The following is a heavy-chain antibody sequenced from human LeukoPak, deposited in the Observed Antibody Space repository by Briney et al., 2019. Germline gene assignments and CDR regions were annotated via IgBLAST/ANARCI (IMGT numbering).Heavy chain of an antibody. V-gene: IGHV1-69*04. D-gene: IGHD5-12*01. CDR3: ARDPRRWLQSFGPAHTFDY. CDR2: IIPILGIA. Sequence: ASVKVSCKASGGTFSSYAISWVRQAPGQGLEWMGRIIPILGIANYAQKFQGRVTITADKSTSTAYMELSNLRSEDTAVYYCARDPRRWLQSFGPAHTFDYWGQGTLVTVSS. CDR1: GGTFSSYA. J-gene: IGHJ4*02.